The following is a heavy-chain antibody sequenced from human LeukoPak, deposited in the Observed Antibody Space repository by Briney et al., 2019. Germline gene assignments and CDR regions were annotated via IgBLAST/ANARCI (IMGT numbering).Heavy chain of an antibody. J-gene: IGHJ4*02. CDR3: APYSGYDSGDFDY. CDR2: IRYDGSNK. D-gene: IGHD5-12*01. CDR1: GFTFSSYG. Sequence: GGPLRLSCAASGFTFSSYGMHWVRQAPGKGLEWVAFIRYDGSNKYYADSVRGRFTISRDNSKNTLYLQMNSLRAEDTAVYYCAPYSGYDSGDFDYWGQGTLVTVSS. V-gene: IGHV3-30*02.